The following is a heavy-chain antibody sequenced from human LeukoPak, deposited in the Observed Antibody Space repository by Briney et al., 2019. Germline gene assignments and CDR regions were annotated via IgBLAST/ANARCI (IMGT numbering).Heavy chain of an antibody. CDR2: IIPILGIA. D-gene: IGHD6-13*01. CDR1: GATFSSYA. CDR3: ARSYPSSSWYLAGMDV. V-gene: IGHV1-69*04. Sequence: SVHVCCTATGATFSSYAISWVRQGPAHGLAWMGTIIPILGIANYEQKFHGRVTITADKSTSTAYMELSSLTSEDTAVYYCARSYPSSSWYLAGMDVWGQGTTVTVSS. J-gene: IGHJ6*02.